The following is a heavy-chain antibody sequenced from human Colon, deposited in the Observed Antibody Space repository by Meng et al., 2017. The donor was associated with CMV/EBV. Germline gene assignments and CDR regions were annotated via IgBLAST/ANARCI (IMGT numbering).Heavy chain of an antibody. CDR1: GFTFSNYA. Sequence: GESLKISCAASGFTFSNYAMHWVRQAPGKGLEWVAFIAYDGSKTLHADSVKGRFTISRDKSNNTLYLQMNSLRPDDTAVYYCAKEFPSLKLVPYHYYAMDVWGQGTTVTVSS. CDR2: IAYDGSKT. J-gene: IGHJ6*02. CDR3: AKEFPSLKLVPYHYYAMDV. D-gene: IGHD3-9*01. V-gene: IGHV3-30*02.